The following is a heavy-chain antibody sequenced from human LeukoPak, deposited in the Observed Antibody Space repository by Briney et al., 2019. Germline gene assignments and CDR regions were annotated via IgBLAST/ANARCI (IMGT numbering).Heavy chain of an antibody. J-gene: IGHJ4*02. D-gene: IGHD6-6*01. CDR2: INWNGGST. V-gene: IGHV3-20*04. CDR3: ARDISSSRGDFDY. CDR1: GFTFDVYG. Sequence: PGGSLRLSCAASGFTFDVYGMSWVRQAPGKGLEWVSGINWNGGSTGYADSVKGRFTISRGNAKNSLYLQMNSLRAEDTALYYCARDISSSRGDFDYWGQGTLVTVSS.